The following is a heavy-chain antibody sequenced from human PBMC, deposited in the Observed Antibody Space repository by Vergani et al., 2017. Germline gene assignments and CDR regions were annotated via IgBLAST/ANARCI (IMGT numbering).Heavy chain of an antibody. CDR2: INHSGST. CDR1: GGSFSGYY. D-gene: IGHD3-3*01. CDR3: ARAYQKGLEWTNRQYYFDY. Sequence: QVQLQQWGAGLLKPSETLSLTCAVYGGSFSGYYWSWIRQPPGKGLEWIGEINHSGSTYYNPSLKSRVTISVDTYKNQFSLKLSSVTAADTAVYYCARAYQKGLEWTNRQYYFDYWGQGTLVTVSS. J-gene: IGHJ4*02. V-gene: IGHV4-34*01.